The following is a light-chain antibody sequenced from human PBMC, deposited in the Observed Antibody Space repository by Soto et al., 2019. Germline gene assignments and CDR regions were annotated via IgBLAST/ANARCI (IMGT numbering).Light chain of an antibody. CDR2: DAS. V-gene: IGKV3-15*01. J-gene: IGKJ4*01. CDR1: HSVSYH. CDR3: QQYNSWLT. Sequence: VMTQTPATLSVSPGERVTLFCTASHSVSYHEAWYQQKPSQTPRLVIYDASSRASGIPARFSGSRSGAEVSLTSGGLQSEDVGVYYCQQYNSWLTFGGGTKVDIK.